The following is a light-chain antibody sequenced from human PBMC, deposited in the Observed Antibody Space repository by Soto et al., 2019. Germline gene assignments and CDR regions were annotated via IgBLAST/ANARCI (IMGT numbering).Light chain of an antibody. Sequence: EIVLTQSPATLSLSPGERATLSCRASQSVSSYLAWYQLKPGQAPRLLMYEASTMATGIPARFSGGGSGTDFTLTISSLEPEDSADDNRQPVTVSAWTFGQGTKLDI. CDR1: QSVSSY. V-gene: IGKV3-11*01. CDR3: QPVTVSAWT. CDR2: EAS. J-gene: IGKJ1*01.